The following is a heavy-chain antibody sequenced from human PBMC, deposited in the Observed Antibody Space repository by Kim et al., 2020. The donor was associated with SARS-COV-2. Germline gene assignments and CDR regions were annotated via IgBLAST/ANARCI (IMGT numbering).Heavy chain of an antibody. D-gene: IGHD2-2*02. V-gene: IGHV3-23*01. CDR3: AKFEYRGASSFDC. Sequence: SDSVKGRVTSTKDDSKNDLSLQMNGVSAEDTAVYYCAKFEYRGASSFDCWGQGTLVTVSS. J-gene: IGHJ4*02.